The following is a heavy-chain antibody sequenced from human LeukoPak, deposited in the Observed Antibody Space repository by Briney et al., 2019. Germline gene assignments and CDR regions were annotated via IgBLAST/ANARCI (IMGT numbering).Heavy chain of an antibody. Sequence: APVKVSCKASGYTFTSYGISWVRQAPGQGLEWMGWISAYNGNTNYAQKLQGRVTMTTDTSTSTAYMELRSLRSDDTAVYYCARVSYQLSAFDIWGQGTMVTVSS. D-gene: IGHD2-2*01. CDR1: GYTFTSYG. CDR2: ISAYNGNT. J-gene: IGHJ3*02. V-gene: IGHV1-18*01. CDR3: ARVSYQLSAFDI.